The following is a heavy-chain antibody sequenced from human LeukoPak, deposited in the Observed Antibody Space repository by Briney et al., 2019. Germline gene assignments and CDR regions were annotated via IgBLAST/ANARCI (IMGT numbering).Heavy chain of an antibody. V-gene: IGHV3-7*01. CDR3: VREGFYFFDF. CDR1: GFTFNW. Sequence: GGSLRLSCAASGFTFNWMSWVRQVPGKGLEWVANIKQDGSETTYADSVRGRFTIFRDNAKDSVYLQMNSLRAEDSATYYCVREGFYFFDFWGQGTLVTVSS. CDR2: IKQDGSET. J-gene: IGHJ4*01.